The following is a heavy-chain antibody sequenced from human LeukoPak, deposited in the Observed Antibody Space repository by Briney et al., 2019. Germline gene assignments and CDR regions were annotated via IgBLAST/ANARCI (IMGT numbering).Heavy chain of an antibody. J-gene: IGHJ4*01. D-gene: IGHD6-19*01. V-gene: IGHV4-39*01. CDR1: GDSISSGSYY. CDR3: ARNSSGWSFDY. CDR2: IYYSGST. Sequence: PSETLSLTCTVSGDSISSGSYYWGGILQSPGKDLEWIGSIYYSGSTHYNPSLKSRVTISVDTSKKQFSLKLSSVTAADTAVYYCARNSSGWSFDYWGQGTLVTVSS.